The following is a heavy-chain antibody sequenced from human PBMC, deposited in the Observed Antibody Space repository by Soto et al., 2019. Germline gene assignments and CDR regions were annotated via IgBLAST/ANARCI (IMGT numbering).Heavy chain of an antibody. D-gene: IGHD3-22*01. J-gene: IGHJ6*02. CDR2: TYYRSKWYN. CDR3: ARVAVSSGYSYYYYGMDV. CDR1: GDSVSSNSAA. Sequence: SQTLSLTCAISGDSVSSNSAAWNWIRQSPSRGLEWLGRTYYRSKWYNDYAVSVKSRITINPDTSKNQFSLQLNSVTPEETAVYYCARVAVSSGYSYYYYGMDVWGQGTTVTVSS. V-gene: IGHV6-1*01.